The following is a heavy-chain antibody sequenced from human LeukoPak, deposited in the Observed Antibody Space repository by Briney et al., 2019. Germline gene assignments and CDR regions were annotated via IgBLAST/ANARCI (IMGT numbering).Heavy chain of an antibody. Sequence: ASVKVSCKASGYTFTSYAMHWVRQAPGQRLEWMGWINAGNGDTKYSQKFQGRVTITRDTSASTDYMELSSLRSEDAAVYYCAREVGGCSGCDYFDYWGQGTLVTVSS. D-gene: IGHD5-12*01. CDR2: INAGNGDT. CDR1: GYTFTSYA. J-gene: IGHJ4*02. V-gene: IGHV1-3*01. CDR3: AREVGGCSGCDYFDY.